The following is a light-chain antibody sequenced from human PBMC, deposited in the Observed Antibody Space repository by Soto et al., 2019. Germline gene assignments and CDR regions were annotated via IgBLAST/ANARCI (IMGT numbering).Light chain of an antibody. V-gene: IGKV3-11*01. Sequence: EIVLTQSPATLSLSPGDSATLSCRASQSVGSYLGWYQQRPGQAPRLLIYDASNRATGIPARFSGSGSGTDFSLTISSLEPEDFAVYYCLQRSDWPSTFGGGTKVEIK. CDR2: DAS. CDR3: LQRSDWPST. CDR1: QSVGSY. J-gene: IGKJ4*01.